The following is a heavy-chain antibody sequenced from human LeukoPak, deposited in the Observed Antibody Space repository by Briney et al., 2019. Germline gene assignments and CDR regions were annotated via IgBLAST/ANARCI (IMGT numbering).Heavy chain of an antibody. CDR2: TRFGGTN. J-gene: IGHJ3*02. CDR3: AREQATFGYAGAFDI. CDR1: AFTIWRHG. V-gene: IGHV3-33*01. D-gene: IGHD5-12*01. Sequence: GGSLRFSLAAPAFTIWRHGMHWLRQTPGKGRESVTVTRFGGTNYLDSLQGGFTVSRDNSKMTLYLQMNYLRVEDTALYYCAREQATFGYAGAFDIWGRGTVVTVSS.